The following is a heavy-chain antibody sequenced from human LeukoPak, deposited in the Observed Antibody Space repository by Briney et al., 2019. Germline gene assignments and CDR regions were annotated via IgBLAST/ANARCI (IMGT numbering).Heavy chain of an antibody. V-gene: IGHV4-30-2*01. CDR3: ARGYSSRREGYYFDY. CDR1: GGSISSGGYY. D-gene: IGHD6-13*01. J-gene: IGHJ4*02. Sequence: PSQTLSLTCTVSGGSISSGGYYWSWIRQPPGKGLEWIGYIYHSGSTYYNPSLKSRVTIPVDRSKNQFSLKLSSVTAADTAVYYCARGYSSRREGYYFDYWGQGTLVTVSS. CDR2: IYHSGST.